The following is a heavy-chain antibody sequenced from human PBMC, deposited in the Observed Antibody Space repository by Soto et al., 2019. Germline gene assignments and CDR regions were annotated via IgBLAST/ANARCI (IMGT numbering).Heavy chain of an antibody. Sequence: EVQLVESGGGLVQPGGSLRLSCAASGFTFSSYWMHWVRQAPGKGLVWVSRINSDGSDTSYADTVKGRFTISRDNAKNTLSLQMNSLRAEDTAVYYCAREVGRDCSRGSCYSDLFDYWGQGTLVTVSS. V-gene: IGHV3-74*01. CDR1: GFTFSSYW. J-gene: IGHJ4*02. CDR2: INSDGSDT. D-gene: IGHD2-15*01. CDR3: AREVGRDCSRGSCYSDLFDY.